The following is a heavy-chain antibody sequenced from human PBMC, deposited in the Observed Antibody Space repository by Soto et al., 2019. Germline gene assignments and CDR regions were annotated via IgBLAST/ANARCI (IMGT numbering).Heavy chain of an antibody. J-gene: IGHJ3*02. D-gene: IGHD7-27*01. Sequence: QVQLQESGPGLVKPSETLSLTCTVSGGSISSYYWSWIRQPPGKRLGWIGYIHYSGTANYSPSLKSRVTISVDTSKNHFSLKLSSVTAADTAMYYCARAYWGSSGGAFDIWGQGTMVTVSS. CDR2: IHYSGTA. CDR1: GGSISSYY. CDR3: ARAYWGSSGGAFDI. V-gene: IGHV4-59*01.